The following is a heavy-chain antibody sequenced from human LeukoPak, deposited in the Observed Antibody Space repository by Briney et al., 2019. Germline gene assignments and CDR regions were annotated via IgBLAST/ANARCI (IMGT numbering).Heavy chain of an antibody. J-gene: IGHJ4*02. CDR2: IYYTGNT. Sequence: SETLSLTCTVSGGSVSSTEFYWGWIRQPPGKGLQWRGNIYYTGNTYYNPSLNSRVTMSVDTSQNQISLKMTSVTAADTAVYYCARLSKGRYFNYIFDYWGQGTLVTVSS. CDR1: GGSVSSTEFY. V-gene: IGHV4-39*01. CDR3: ARLSKGRYFNYIFDY. D-gene: IGHD3-9*01.